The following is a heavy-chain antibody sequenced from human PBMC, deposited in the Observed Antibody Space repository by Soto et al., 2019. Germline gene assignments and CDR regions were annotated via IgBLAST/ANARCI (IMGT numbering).Heavy chain of an antibody. CDR2: INPNSGGS. D-gene: IGHD3-16*01. Sequence: QVQLVQSGAEVKKPGASVKVSCKASGYTFTGYYMHWVRQAPGQGLEWMGWINPNSGGSNYAQKFQGRVTMTRDTSISTAYMELSRLRSDDTAVYYCARGGPAHSSIWDYFDYWGQGTLVTVSS. J-gene: IGHJ4*02. V-gene: IGHV1-2*02. CDR3: ARGGPAHSSIWDYFDY. CDR1: GYTFTGYY.